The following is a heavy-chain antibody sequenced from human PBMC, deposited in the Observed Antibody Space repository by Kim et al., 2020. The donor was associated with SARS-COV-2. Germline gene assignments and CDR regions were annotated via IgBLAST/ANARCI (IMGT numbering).Heavy chain of an antibody. CDR3: AGVTPPDY. CDR1: GGSFSGYY. CDR2: INHSGST. J-gene: IGHJ4*02. Sequence: SETLSLTCAVYGGSFSGYYWSWIRQPPGKGLEWIGEINHSGSTNYNPSLKSRVTISVDTSKNQFSLKLSSVTAADTAVYYCAGVTPPDYWGQGTLVTVSS. V-gene: IGHV4-34*01.